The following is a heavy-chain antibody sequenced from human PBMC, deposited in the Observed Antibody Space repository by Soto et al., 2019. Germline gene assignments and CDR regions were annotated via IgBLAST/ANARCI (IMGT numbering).Heavy chain of an antibody. V-gene: IGHV1-8*01. J-gene: IGHJ4*02. Sequence: QVQLVPSGAEVKKPGASVKVSCKTSGYTFTNYNINWVRQATGQGLEWMGWMNPNSGNTGYAQKLQGRVTMTRNTSIHTAYMELSRLRSGDTAVYYCARAEPYSTSSPFDYWGQGTLVTVSS. D-gene: IGHD6-6*01. CDR3: ARAEPYSTSSPFDY. CDR2: MNPNSGNT. CDR1: GYTFTNYN.